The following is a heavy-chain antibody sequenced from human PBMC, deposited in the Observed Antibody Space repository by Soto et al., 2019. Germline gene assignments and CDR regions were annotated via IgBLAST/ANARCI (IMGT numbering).Heavy chain of an antibody. CDR1: GVSNRSSSHN. V-gene: IGHV4-39*01. Sequence: SETVSLTCSVSGVSNRSSSHNWGWLRPAPGQGLEWIGCAYQSGNTFYNPSLRNRVPVSVDTSTNQISLKLKSVTAADTALYFCAIHARKEEFDLWGQGAPVTVSS. J-gene: IGHJ4*02. CDR2: AYQSGNT. CDR3: AIHARKEEFDL.